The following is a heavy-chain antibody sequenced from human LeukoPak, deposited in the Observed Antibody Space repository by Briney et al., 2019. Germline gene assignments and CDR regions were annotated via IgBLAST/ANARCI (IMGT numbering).Heavy chain of an antibody. CDR3: ARAAPFGPTSPARV. Sequence: GAAVKVSCMGSGYTFTRYGISGVGQAPGQGVEWMGWISDYNGNTNYAQKLQGRVTMTTDTSTSTAYMELRSLRSDDTAVYYCARAAPFGPTSPARVWGQGTLVTVSS. J-gene: IGHJ4*02. D-gene: IGHD2-2*01. V-gene: IGHV1-18*01. CDR2: ISDYNGNT. CDR1: GYTFTRYG.